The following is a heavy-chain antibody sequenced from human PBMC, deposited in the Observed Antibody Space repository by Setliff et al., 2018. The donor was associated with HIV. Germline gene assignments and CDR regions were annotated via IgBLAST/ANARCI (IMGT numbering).Heavy chain of an antibody. V-gene: IGHV1-69*13. D-gene: IGHD3-22*01. CDR1: GGTFSSYA. CDR2: IIPVFGTT. CDR3: ARGGVYYYDSSGWSMDY. J-gene: IGHJ4*02. Sequence: SVKVSCKASGGTFSSYAISWVRQAPGQGLDWVGGIIPVFGTTNYAQKFQGRVTITADESTSTAYMELRSLRSDDTAVYYCARGGVYYYDSSGWSMDYWGQGTLVTVSS.